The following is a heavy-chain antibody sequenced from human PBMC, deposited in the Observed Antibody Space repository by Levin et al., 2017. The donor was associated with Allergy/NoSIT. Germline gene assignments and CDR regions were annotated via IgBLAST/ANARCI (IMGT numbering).Heavy chain of an antibody. CDR3: AKDRRVTVTADFDN. D-gene: IGHD4-17*01. J-gene: IGHJ4*01. CDR1: GFTFTSYA. CDR2: ITGSAATT. Sequence: GGSLRLSCAASGFTFTSYAMAWVRQAPGKGLEWVASITGSAATTYYADSVKGRFTISKDNPKNAFVLQMNSLRPEDTADYYGAKDRRVTVTADFDNWGHGTRVTVAS. V-gene: IGHV3-23*01.